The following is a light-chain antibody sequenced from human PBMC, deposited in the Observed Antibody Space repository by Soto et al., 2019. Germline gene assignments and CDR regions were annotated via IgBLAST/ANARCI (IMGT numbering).Light chain of an antibody. J-gene: IGLJ2*01. V-gene: IGLV1-51*01. CDR2: DND. Sequence: QSVLPQPPSVSAAPGQKVTISCSGSNSNIGNNYVSWYQQLPGTAPKLLIYDNDERPSGIPDRFSGSKSGTSATLGITGLQTGDEADYYCGTWDSSLSAEVFGGGTKLTVL. CDR3: GTWDSSLSAEV. CDR1: NSNIGNNY.